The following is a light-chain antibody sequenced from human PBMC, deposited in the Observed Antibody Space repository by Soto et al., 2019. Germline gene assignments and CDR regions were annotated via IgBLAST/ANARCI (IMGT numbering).Light chain of an antibody. J-gene: IGKJ2*01. V-gene: IGKV3-11*01. CDR1: QSVSSY. CDR2: DAS. Sequence: EIVLTQSPATLSLSPGERATLSCRASQSVSSYLAWYQQKPGQAPRLLIYDASNRATGIPARFSGSGSGTDFTLTISSLEPEDFAVYYCQQRSNWPVTFGQGNKLELK. CDR3: QQRSNWPVT.